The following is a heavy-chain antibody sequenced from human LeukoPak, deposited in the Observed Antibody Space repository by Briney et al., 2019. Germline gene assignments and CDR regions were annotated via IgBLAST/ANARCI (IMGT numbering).Heavy chain of an antibody. CDR1: GYTFTSYG. CDR3: AKDAVTALAGYYYYMDV. CDR2: INAYNGNT. Sequence: GASVKVSCKASGYTFTSYGISWVRQAPGQGLEWMGWINAYNGNTNYAQKLQGRVTMTTDTSTSTAYMELRNLRSDDTAVYYCAKDAVTALAGYYYYMDVWGKGTMVTVSS. V-gene: IGHV1-18*01. J-gene: IGHJ6*03. D-gene: IGHD6-19*01.